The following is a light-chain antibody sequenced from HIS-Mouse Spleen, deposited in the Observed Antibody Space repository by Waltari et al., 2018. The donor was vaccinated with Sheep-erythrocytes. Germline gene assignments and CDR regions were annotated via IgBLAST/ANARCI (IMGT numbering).Light chain of an antibody. J-gene: IGLJ3*02. CDR2: SNN. CDR3: AAWEDSLNGPV. Sequence: QSVLTQPPSASGTPGQRVTISCSGSSSNIGSHPVHWYQQLPGTAPKLLIHSNNQRHSGVTDRFSSSKSGTSASLAISGLQSEDEANDYCAAWEDSLNGPVLGGGTKLTVL. CDR1: SSNIGSHP. V-gene: IGLV1-44*01.